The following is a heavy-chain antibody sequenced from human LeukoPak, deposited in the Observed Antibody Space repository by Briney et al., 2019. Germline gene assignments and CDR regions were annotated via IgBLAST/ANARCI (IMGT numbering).Heavy chain of an antibody. V-gene: IGHV1-69*04. J-gene: IGHJ6*02. CDR2: IIPFLGIA. D-gene: IGHD6-19*01. CDR3: ARLVRPGYSSALGYYYYGMDV. Sequence: GASVKVSCKASGGTFSSYAISWVRQAPGQGLEWMGRIIPFLGIANYAQKFQGRVTITADKSTSTAYMELSSLRSEDTAVYYCARLVRPGYSSALGYYYYGMDVWGQGTTVTVSS. CDR1: GGTFSSYA.